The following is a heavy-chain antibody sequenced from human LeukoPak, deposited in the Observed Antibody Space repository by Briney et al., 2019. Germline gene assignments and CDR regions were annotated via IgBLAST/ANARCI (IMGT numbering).Heavy chain of an antibody. CDR3: ASASWDDSSGYSIDY. CDR1: GFTFSSYA. Sequence: GGSLRLSCAASGFTFSSYAMHWVRQAPGKGLEWVAVISYDGSNKYYADSVKGRFTISRDNSKNTLYLQMNSLRAEDTAVYYCASASWDDSSGYSIDYWGQGTLVTVSS. CDR2: ISYDGSNK. D-gene: IGHD3-22*01. V-gene: IGHV3-30-3*01. J-gene: IGHJ4*02.